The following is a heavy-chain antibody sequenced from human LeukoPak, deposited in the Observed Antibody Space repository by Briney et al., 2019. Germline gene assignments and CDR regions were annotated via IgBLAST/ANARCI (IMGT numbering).Heavy chain of an antibody. CDR1: GFTFSSYG. CDR2: ISYDGSNK. Sequence: GGSLRLSCAASGFTFSSYGMHWVRQAPGKGLEWVAVISYDGSNKYYADSVKGRFTISRDNSKNTLYLQMNSLRAEDTAVYYCARYRFVVGATDSFDMWGQGTTVTVSS. CDR3: ARYRFVVGATDSFDM. D-gene: IGHD1-26*01. V-gene: IGHV3-30*03. J-gene: IGHJ3*02.